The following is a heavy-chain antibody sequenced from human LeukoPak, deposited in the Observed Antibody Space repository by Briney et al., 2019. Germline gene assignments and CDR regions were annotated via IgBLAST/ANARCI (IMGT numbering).Heavy chain of an antibody. CDR3: ARDLRPSSGWYWRYYYYGMDV. V-gene: IGHV3-48*01. Sequence: GGSLRLSCAASGFTFSSYSMNWVRRAPGKGLEWVSYISSSSSTIYYADSVKGRFTISRDNAKNSLYLQMNSLRAEDTAVYYCARDLRPSSGWYWRYYYYGMDVWGQGTTVTVSS. CDR1: GFTFSSYS. D-gene: IGHD6-19*01. CDR2: ISSSSSTI. J-gene: IGHJ6*02.